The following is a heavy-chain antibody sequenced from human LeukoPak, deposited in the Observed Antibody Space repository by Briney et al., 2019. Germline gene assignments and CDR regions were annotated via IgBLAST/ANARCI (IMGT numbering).Heavy chain of an antibody. CDR3: ARVATGPNSYYFDY. CDR2: IHHSGSA. Sequence: SGTLSLTCDISGGSISNNHWWNWVRQSPRRGLEWIGEIHHSGSANYNLSLKSRVTISIDTSRNQFSLILNSVTAADTAVYYCARVATGPNSYYFDYWGQGILVTVSS. V-gene: IGHV4-4*02. CDR1: GGSISNNHW. D-gene: IGHD4-23*01. J-gene: IGHJ4*02.